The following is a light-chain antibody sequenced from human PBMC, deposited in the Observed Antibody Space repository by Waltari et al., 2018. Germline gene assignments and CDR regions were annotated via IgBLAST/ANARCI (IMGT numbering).Light chain of an antibody. CDR1: SSNIGSNY. V-gene: IGLV1-47*01. CDR2: TNS. CDR3: AAWDDRLTVVV. J-gene: IGLJ2*01. Sequence: QSVLTQPPSASGPPGQRVTISCSGSSSNIGSNYVYWYQQLPGTAPKLPIYTNSGLPSGVPYRFSSSKSGTSASLTIRRLRSEDEGDYFCAAWDDRLTVVVFGGGTKLTVL.